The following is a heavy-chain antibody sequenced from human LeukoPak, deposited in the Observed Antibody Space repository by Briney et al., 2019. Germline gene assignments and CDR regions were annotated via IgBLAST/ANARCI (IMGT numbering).Heavy chain of an antibody. CDR2: TYSNGRT. J-gene: IGHJ6*03. Sequence: GGSLRLSCAASGFTVSSNYMSWVRQAPGKGLEWVSVTYSNGRTYYADSVKGRFTISRDISKNTLYLQMNSLRAEDTAVYYCAKGSGWEMSYYYYYMDVWGKGTTVTISS. D-gene: IGHD1-26*01. V-gene: IGHV3-66*03. CDR1: GFTVSSNY. CDR3: AKGSGWEMSYYYYYMDV.